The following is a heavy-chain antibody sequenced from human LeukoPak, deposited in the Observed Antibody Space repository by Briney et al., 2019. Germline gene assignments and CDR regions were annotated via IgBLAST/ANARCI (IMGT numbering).Heavy chain of an antibody. CDR2: IYTSGST. V-gene: IGHV4-4*07. CDR1: GGSISSYY. CDR3: ATVDYCGGDCYSDY. J-gene: IGHJ4*02. D-gene: IGHD2-21*02. Sequence: SETLSLTCTVSGGSISSYYWSWIRQPAGKGLEWIGRIYTSGSTNYNPSLKSRVTISVDTSKNQFSLKLSSVTAADTAVYYCATVDYCGGDCYSDYWGQGTLVTVSS.